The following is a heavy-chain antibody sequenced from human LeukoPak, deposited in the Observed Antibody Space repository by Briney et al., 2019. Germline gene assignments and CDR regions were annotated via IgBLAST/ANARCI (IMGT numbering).Heavy chain of an antibody. Sequence: PGGSLRLSCAASGFTFSNFGMHWVRQAPGKGLEWVAVIWYDGSNKYYADSVKGRFTISRDNSKNSLYLQMNSLRAEDTAVYYCARDEIAAAGMPANWFDPWGQGTLVTVSS. D-gene: IGHD6-13*01. CDR3: ARDEIAAAGMPANWFDP. CDR1: GFTFSNFG. V-gene: IGHV3-33*01. CDR2: IWYDGSNK. J-gene: IGHJ5*02.